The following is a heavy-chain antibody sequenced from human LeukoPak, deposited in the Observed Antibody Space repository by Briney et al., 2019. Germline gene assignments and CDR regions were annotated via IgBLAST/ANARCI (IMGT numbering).Heavy chain of an antibody. Sequence: SQTLSLTCAISGDSVSSSSVTWNWIRQSPSRGLEWLGRTYYRSTWYNDYAVSVRGRITVNPDTSKNQFSLHLNSVTPEDTAVYHCARRLTQYDCFDPWGQGILVTVSS. J-gene: IGHJ5*02. CDR2: TYYRSTWYN. V-gene: IGHV6-1*01. CDR1: GDSVSSSSVT. D-gene: IGHD2-2*01. CDR3: ARRLTQYDCFDP.